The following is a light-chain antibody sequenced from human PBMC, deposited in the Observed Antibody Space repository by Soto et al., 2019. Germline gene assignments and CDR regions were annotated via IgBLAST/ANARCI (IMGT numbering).Light chain of an antibody. CDR1: QSVSTY. V-gene: IGKV3-11*01. CDR2: DAS. J-gene: IGKJ1*01. Sequence: EIVLTQSPATLSLSPGQRATLSCRASQSVSTYLAWYQQKPGQVPRLLIYDASTRATGIPARFSGSGSGTDFTLTISSLEPEDFAVYYCQQRSNWPPTWTFGQGTKVEIK. CDR3: QQRSNWPPTWT.